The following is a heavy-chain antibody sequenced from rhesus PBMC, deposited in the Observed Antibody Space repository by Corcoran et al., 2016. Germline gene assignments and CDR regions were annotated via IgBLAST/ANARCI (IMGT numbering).Heavy chain of an antibody. CDR1: GFTFSDYY. Sequence: EVQLVESGGGLVQPGGSLRLSCAASGFTFSDYYKSWVRQAPGKGLEWVSSISIASCYISSADSVKGRFTISRDNAKNSLSLQMISLKTEDTAVYYCTRGGYSWYFDLWGPGTPITISS. CDR2: ISIASCYI. CDR3: TRGGYSWYFDL. D-gene: IGHD5-42*01. V-gene: IGHV3S16*01. J-gene: IGHJ2*01.